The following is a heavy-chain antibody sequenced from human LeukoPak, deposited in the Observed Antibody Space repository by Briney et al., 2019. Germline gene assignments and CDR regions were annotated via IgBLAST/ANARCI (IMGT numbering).Heavy chain of an antibody. V-gene: IGHV3-66*01. J-gene: IGHJ6*02. CDR2: IYSGGTT. CDR1: GFTFSSYE. Sequence: GGSLRLSCAASGFTFSSYEMNWVRQAPGKGLEWVSVIYSGGTTYYADSVKGRFTISRDNSKNTLYLQMNSLRAEDTAAYYCTRDAQNYGMDVWGQGTTVTVSS. CDR3: TRDAQNYGMDV.